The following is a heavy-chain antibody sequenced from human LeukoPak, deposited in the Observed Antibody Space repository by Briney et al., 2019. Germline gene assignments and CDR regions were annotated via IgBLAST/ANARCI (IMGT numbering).Heavy chain of an antibody. CDR3: AKGTCSSTSCSNDY. CDR2: ITWNSGDI. Sequence: GGSLRLSCAASGFTFDDYAMHWVRQAPGKGLEWVSGITWNSGDIGYADSVKGRFTISRDNAKNSLYLQMNSLRAEDTALYYCAKGTCSSTSCSNDYWGQGTLVTVSS. J-gene: IGHJ4*02. D-gene: IGHD2-2*01. CDR1: GFTFDDYA. V-gene: IGHV3-9*01.